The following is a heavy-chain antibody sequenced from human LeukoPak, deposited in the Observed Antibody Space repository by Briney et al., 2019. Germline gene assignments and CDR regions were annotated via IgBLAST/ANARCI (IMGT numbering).Heavy chain of an antibody. Sequence: PXGSXXXSXAXXXFTFTXXPMHWXXXAPGXXLXXXXFIRYDGSNKYYADSVKGRFTISRDNSKNTLYLQMNSLRAEDTAVYYCANEIYSSSWYSRVYWGQGTLVTVSS. V-gene: IGHV3-30*02. CDR1: XFTFTXXP. D-gene: IGHD6-13*01. CDR3: ANEIYSSSWYSRVY. CDR2: IRYDGSNK. J-gene: IGHJ4*02.